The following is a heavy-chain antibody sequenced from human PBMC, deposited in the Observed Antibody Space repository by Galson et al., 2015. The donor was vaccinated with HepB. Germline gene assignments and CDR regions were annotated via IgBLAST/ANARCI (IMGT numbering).Heavy chain of an antibody. CDR1: GYSFTDYW. V-gene: IGHV5-51*03. J-gene: IGHJ4*02. CDR2: IYPGDSDT. D-gene: IGHD6-6*01. CDR3: ARPSYSSSPARDY. Sequence: QSGAEVKKPGESLKISCRGSGYSFTDYWIAWVRQMPGKGLEWMGVIYPGDSDTNYSPSFQGHVTISADKSISTAYLQWSSLKASDTAMYYCARPSYSSSPARDYWGQGTLVTVSS.